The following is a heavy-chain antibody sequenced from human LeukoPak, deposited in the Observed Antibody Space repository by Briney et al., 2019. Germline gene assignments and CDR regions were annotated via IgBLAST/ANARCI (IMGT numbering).Heavy chain of an antibody. J-gene: IGHJ4*02. V-gene: IGHV4-38-2*02. D-gene: IGHD6-6*01. Sequence: SETLSLTCIVSGYSISSGNYWGWIRQPPGKGLEWIGSIYHSGSTYYNPSLKSRVTISVDTSKNQFSLKLSSVTAADTAVYYCARARIAARPLDYWGQGTLVTVSS. CDR1: GYSISSGNY. CDR2: IYHSGST. CDR3: ARARIAARPLDY.